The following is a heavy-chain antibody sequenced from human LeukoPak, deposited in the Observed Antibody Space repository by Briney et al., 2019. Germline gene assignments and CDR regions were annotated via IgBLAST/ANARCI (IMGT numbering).Heavy chain of an antibody. D-gene: IGHD6-19*01. Sequence: GGSLRLSCAASGFTFSSHGMCWVRQAPGRGLEWVSSISIGGDTTYSDSVKGRFTISRDNSKNTLYLQLDSLRAEDTAIYYCAKAPFVRWLGFDYWGQGTLVTVSS. V-gene: IGHV3-23*01. CDR3: AKAPFVRWLGFDY. CDR1: GFTFSSHG. J-gene: IGHJ4*02. CDR2: ISIGGDTT.